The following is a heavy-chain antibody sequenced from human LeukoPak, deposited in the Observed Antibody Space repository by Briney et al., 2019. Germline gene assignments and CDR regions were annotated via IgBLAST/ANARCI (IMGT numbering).Heavy chain of an antibody. V-gene: IGHV3-23*01. CDR3: AKAYHDSGCLIDY. D-gene: IGHD6-19*01. CDR1: GFTFSSYA. J-gene: IGHJ4*02. CDR2: IRGNGATT. Sequence: GGSLRLSCAASGFTFSSYAMSWVRQAPGKGLEWVAAIRGNGATTDYADSVKGRFTISRDNSKSTLYLQMNSLKAEDTAVYYCAKAYHDSGCLIDYWGQGTLVTVSS.